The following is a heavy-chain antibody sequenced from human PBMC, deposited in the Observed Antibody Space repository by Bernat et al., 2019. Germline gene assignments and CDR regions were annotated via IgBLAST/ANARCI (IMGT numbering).Heavy chain of an antibody. Sequence: QVQLVQSGAEVKKPGSSVKVSCKASGGTFSSYTISWVRQAPGQGLEWMGRIIPLLGIANYAQKFQGRVTITVDKSTSTAYMELSSLRSEDTAVYYCASSVYDSSGYYDYWGQGTLVTVSS. CDR2: IIPLLGIA. V-gene: IGHV1-69*02. D-gene: IGHD3-22*01. J-gene: IGHJ4*02. CDR1: GGTFSSYT. CDR3: ASSVYDSSGYYDY.